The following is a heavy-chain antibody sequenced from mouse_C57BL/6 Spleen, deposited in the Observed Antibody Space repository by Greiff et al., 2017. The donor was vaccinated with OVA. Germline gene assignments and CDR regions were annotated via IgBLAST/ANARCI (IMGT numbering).Heavy chain of an antibody. CDR2: INPSNGGT. Sequence: VQLQQPGTELVKPGASVKLSCKASGYTFTSYWMHWVKQRPGQGLEWIGNINPSNGGTNYNEKFKSKATLTVDKSSSTAYMQLSSLTSEDSAVYYCARWDYDGEAWFAYWGQGTLVTVSA. V-gene: IGHV1-53*01. J-gene: IGHJ3*01. D-gene: IGHD2-4*01. CDR1: GYTFTSYW. CDR3: ARWDYDGEAWFAY.